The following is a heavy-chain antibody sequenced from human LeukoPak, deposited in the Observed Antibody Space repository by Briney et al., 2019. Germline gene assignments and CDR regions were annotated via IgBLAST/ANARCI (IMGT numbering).Heavy chain of an antibody. V-gene: IGHV3-48*03. CDR2: ISDSGSNI. CDR1: GFTFSDYP. CDR3: ARIMTAGTTSDY. D-gene: IGHD4-17*01. Sequence: GRSLRLSCGASGFTFSDYPMNWVRQAPGKGLEWVSYISDSGSNIQYADSVKGRFTISRDNAKNSLFLQMNSLRDEDTAVYYCARIMTAGTTSDYWGQGTLVTVSS. J-gene: IGHJ4*02.